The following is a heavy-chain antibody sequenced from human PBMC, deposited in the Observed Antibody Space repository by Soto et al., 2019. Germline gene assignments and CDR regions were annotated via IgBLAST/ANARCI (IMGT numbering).Heavy chain of an antibody. CDR3: ARDLGVAAAETS. J-gene: IGHJ4*02. D-gene: IGHD6-13*01. CDR2: IKQDGSEK. V-gene: IGHV3-7*01. Sequence: EVQLVESGGGLVQPGGSLRLSCAACGFTFSSYWMSWVRQAPGKGLEWVANIKQDGSEKYYVDSVKGRFTISRDNAKNSLYLQMNSLRAEDTAVYYCARDLGVAAAETSWGQGTLVTVSS. CDR1: GFTFSSYW.